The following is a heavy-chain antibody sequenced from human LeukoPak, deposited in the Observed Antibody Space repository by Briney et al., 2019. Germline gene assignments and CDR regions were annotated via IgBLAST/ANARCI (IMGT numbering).Heavy chain of an antibody. CDR1: GFTFSSYW. Sequence: GGSLRLSCAASGFTFSSYWMSWVRQAPGKGLEWVAVISYDGSNKYYADSVKGRFTISRDNSKNTLYLQMNSLKPEDTAVYYCAKGKPSSLWPPFDDWGQGTLVTVSS. D-gene: IGHD5-18*01. CDR3: AKGKPSSLWPPFDD. V-gene: IGHV3-30*18. J-gene: IGHJ4*02. CDR2: ISYDGSNK.